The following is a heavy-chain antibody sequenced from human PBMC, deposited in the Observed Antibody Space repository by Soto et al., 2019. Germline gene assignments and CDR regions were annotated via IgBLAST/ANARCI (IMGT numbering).Heavy chain of an antibody. CDR1: GFTFSSYG. V-gene: IGHV3-33*01. D-gene: IGHD2-15*01. CDR3: ARSEGYCSGGSCYYYYGMDV. J-gene: IGHJ6*02. Sequence: GGSLRLSCAASGFTFSSYGMHWVRQAPGKGLEWVAVIWYDGSNKYYADSVKGRFTISRDNSKNTLYLQMNSLRAEDTAVYYCARSEGYCSGGSCYYYYGMDVWGQGTTVTVSS. CDR2: IWYDGSNK.